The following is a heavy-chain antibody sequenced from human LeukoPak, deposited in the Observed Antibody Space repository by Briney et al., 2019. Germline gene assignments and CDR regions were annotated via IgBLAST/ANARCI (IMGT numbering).Heavy chain of an antibody. V-gene: IGHV3-21*01. D-gene: IGHD6-6*01. J-gene: IGHJ4*02. Sequence: GGSPRLSCAASGFTFSSYSMNWVRQAPGKGLEWVSSISSGSSYMYYADSVKGRFTISRDNAKNSLYLQMNSLRAEDTAVYYCARVSSSSFLGYWGQGTLVTVSS. CDR2: ISSGSSYM. CDR3: ARVSSSSFLGY. CDR1: GFTFSSYS.